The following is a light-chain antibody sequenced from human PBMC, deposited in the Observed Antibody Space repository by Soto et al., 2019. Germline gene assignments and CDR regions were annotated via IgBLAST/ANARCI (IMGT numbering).Light chain of an antibody. V-gene: IGKV3-15*01. CDR1: QSISST. J-gene: IGKJ5*01. CDR2: DAS. CDR3: QQYSKWPIT. Sequence: EIVLTQSPGTLSLSPGERATLSCRASQSISSTYLAWYQQKPGQAPRLLIYDASTRATGIPARFSGSGSGTEFTLTISSLQSEDFAVYYCQQYSKWPITFGQGTRLEIK.